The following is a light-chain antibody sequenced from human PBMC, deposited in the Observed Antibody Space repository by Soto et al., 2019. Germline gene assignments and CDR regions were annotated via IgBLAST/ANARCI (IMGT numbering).Light chain of an antibody. CDR2: DVT. Sequence: QSALTQPPSASGSPGQSVTISCTGTTGDIGAFNYVSWYQHHPGKAPRLVIYDVTNRPSGISDRFSGSKSGNTASLTISGLLAEDEADYYCTSYTSTSTYVFGTGTKLTVL. V-gene: IGLV2-14*01. J-gene: IGLJ1*01. CDR1: TGDIGAFNY. CDR3: TSYTSTSTYV.